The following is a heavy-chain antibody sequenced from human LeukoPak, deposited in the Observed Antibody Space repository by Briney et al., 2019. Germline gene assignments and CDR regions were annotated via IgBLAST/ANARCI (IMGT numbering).Heavy chain of an antibody. D-gene: IGHD2-15*01. CDR1: GDSVSSNSAA. J-gene: IGHJ4*02. CDR2: TYYRSKWYN. CDR3: ASGKALRGSKRIRYFDY. V-gene: IGHV6-1*01. Sequence: PSQTLSLTCAISGDSVSSNSAAWNWIRQSPSRGLEWLGRTYYRSKWYNDYAVSVKSRITINPDTSKNQFSLKLSSVTAADTAVYYCASGKALRGSKRIRYFDYWGQGTLVTVSS.